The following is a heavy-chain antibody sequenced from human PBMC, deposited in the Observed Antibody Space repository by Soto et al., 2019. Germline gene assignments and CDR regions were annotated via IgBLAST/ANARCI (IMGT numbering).Heavy chain of an antibody. V-gene: IGHV3-48*02. Sequence: GGSLRLSCTASGFTLSDYSMNWVRQAPGKGLEWLSYISSTSRTIYNADSAKGRFIISRDNAKNSLYLQMNALRDEDTAVYFCARDSGYNTGLDFDYWGQGTLVTVSS. CDR3: ARDSGYNTGLDFDY. D-gene: IGHD6-19*01. J-gene: IGHJ4*02. CDR2: ISSTSRTI. CDR1: GFTLSDYS.